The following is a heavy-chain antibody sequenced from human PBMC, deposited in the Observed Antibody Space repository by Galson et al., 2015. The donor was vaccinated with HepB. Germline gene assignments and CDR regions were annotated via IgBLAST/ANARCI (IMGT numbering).Heavy chain of an antibody. CDR3: ARGLGSGWLGLFR. V-gene: IGHV3-13*04. CDR2: IGTAGDT. J-gene: IGHJ4*02. Sequence: SLRLSCAASGFTFSSYDMHWVRQATGKGLEWVSAIGTAGDTYYPGSVKGRFTISRENAKNSLYLQMNSLRAGDTAVYYCARGLGSGWLGLFRWGQGTLVTVSS. D-gene: IGHD6-19*01. CDR1: GFTFSSYD.